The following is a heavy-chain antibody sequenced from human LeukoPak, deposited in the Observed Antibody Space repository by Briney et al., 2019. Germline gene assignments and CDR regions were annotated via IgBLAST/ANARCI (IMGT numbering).Heavy chain of an antibody. CDR3: AKDAGPIAVAGSAFDI. V-gene: IGHV3-9*01. CDR1: GFTFDDYA. J-gene: IGHJ3*02. D-gene: IGHD6-19*01. CDR2: ISWNSGSI. Sequence: GGSLRLSCAASGFTFDDYAMHWVRHAPGKGLEWVSGISWNSGSIGYADSVKGRFTISRDNAKNSLYLQMNSLRAEDTALYYCAKDAGPIAVAGSAFDIWGQGTMVTVSS.